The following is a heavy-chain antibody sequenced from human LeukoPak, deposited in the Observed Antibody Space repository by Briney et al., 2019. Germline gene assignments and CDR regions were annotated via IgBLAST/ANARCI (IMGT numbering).Heavy chain of an antibody. D-gene: IGHD1-14*01. CDR2: ITGDGTRT. J-gene: IGHJ4*02. V-gene: IGHV3-23*01. CDR1: GFTFSSCA. CDR3: ASRPRADMGPLDY. Sequence: TGGSLRLSCAASGFTFSSCAMTWVRQAPGKGLEWVASITGDGTRTYYTDSGKGRFTISRDNSKNTLYLQMNSLRADETAIYYCASRPRADMGPLDYWGQGTLVTVST.